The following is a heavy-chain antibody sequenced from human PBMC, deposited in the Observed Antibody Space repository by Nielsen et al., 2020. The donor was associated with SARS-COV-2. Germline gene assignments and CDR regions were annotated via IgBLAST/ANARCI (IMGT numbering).Heavy chain of an antibody. CDR3: ARLRDDVYYFETGPYDY. D-gene: IGHD2/OR15-2a*01. CDR2: IDNNGSRT. CDR1: GFSFNIYS. J-gene: IGHJ4*02. Sequence: GESLKISCAASGFSFNIYSMHWVRRAPGRGLVWVSRIDNNGSRTNYADSVKGRFTISRDNAKNTVYLQMNSLRAEDTGVYYCARLRDDVYYFETGPYDYWGQGTPVNVSS. V-gene: IGHV3-74*01.